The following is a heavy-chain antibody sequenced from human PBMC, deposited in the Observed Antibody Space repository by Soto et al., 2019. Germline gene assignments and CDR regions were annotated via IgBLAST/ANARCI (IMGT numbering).Heavy chain of an antibody. CDR1: GFTFSSYG. V-gene: IGHV3-30*18. D-gene: IGHD5-12*01. J-gene: IGHJ3*02. Sequence: QVQLVESGGGVVQPGRSLRLSCAASGFTFSSYGMHWVRQAPGKGLEWVAVISYDGSNKYYADSVKGRFTISRDNSKNTLYLQMNSLRAEDTAVYYCAKTGRGYSGYGEIEIWGQGTMVTVSS. CDR3: AKTGRGYSGYGEIEI. CDR2: ISYDGSNK.